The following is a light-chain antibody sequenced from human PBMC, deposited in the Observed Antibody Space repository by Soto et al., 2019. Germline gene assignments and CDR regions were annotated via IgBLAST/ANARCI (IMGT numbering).Light chain of an antibody. J-gene: IGLJ2*01. V-gene: IGLV2-14*03. CDR1: SSDVGGYDF. CDR3: ASYTITLEKV. Sequence: QSALTQPASVSGSPGQSISISCTGTSSDVGGYDFVSWYQQHPGKAPKLIIYDVRTRPSGVSDRFSGSKSGNTASLTISGLQAEDEADYFCASYTITLEKVFGGGTKLTVL. CDR2: DVR.